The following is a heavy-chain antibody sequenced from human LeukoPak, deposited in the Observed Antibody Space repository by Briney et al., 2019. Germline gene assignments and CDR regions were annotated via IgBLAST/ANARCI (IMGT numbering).Heavy chain of an antibody. CDR1: NGSISSHY. CDR2: IYTSGST. V-gene: IGHV4-4*07. J-gene: IGHJ3*02. Sequence: PSETLSLTCTVSNGSISSHYWSWIRQPAGKGLEWIGRIYTSGSTNYNPSLKSRLTMSLDTSKSQFSLRLTSVTAADTAVYYCARIRDSSGYYLGAFDIWGQGTTATVSS. D-gene: IGHD3-22*01. CDR3: ARIRDSSGYYLGAFDI.